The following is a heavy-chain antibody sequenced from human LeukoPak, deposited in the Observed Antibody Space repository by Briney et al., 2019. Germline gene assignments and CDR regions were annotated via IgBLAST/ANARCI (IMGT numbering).Heavy chain of an antibody. V-gene: IGHV5-51*01. D-gene: IGHD2-21*02. CDR1: GYSFTSYW. CDR3: ARPSCCDCYSVYFDY. CDR2: IYPGDSDT. J-gene: IGHJ4*02. Sequence: GESLKISCKGSGYSFTSYWIGWVRQMPGKGLEWMGIIYPGDSDTRYSPSFQGQVTISADKSISTAYLQWSSLKASDTAMYYCARPSCCDCYSVYFDYWGQGTLVTVSS.